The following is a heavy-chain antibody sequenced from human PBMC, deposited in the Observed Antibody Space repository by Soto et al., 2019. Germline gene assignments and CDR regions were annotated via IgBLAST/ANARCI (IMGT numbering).Heavy chain of an antibody. V-gene: IGHV4-59*01. D-gene: IGHD3-3*01. J-gene: IGHJ6*02. CDR3: ARDRNDFWSGYPPTNYYYYGMDV. Sequence: PSETLSLTCTVSGGSISTYYWNWIRQPPGKGLEWIGYIYYSGTTNYSPSLESRLTISVDTSKNQFSLKLSSVTAADTAVYYCARDRNDFWSGYPPTNYYYYGMDVWGQGTTVTVS. CDR1: GGSISTYY. CDR2: IYYSGTT.